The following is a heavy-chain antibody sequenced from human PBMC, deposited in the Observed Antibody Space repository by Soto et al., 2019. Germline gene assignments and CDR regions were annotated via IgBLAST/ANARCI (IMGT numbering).Heavy chain of an antibody. CDR1: GYSFTNYD. V-gene: IGHV1-18*01. D-gene: IGHD2-2*01. J-gene: IGHJ4*02. Sequence: SVKVSCEASGYSFTNYDISWVRQAPGQGLEWMGWISTYNGDTNYAQKLQGRVTMTTDTSTSTAYMELRSLRSDDTAVYYCARYCSSTSCDHYFDYWGQGTLVTVSS. CDR2: ISTYNGDT. CDR3: ARYCSSTSCDHYFDY.